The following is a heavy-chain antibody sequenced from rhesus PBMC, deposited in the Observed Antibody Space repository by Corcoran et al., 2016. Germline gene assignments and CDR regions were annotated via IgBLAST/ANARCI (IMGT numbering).Heavy chain of an antibody. CDR3: TRVRGSSYFDY. CDR2: ISPYNGNK. CDR1: GYTFPSYY. Sequence: QVQLVQSGAEIKKPGASVKLYCKASGYTFPSYYFHWVRRAPGQGLEGIGLISPYNGNKGYAQNFQGRVTITTDTSTSTGYMELSSLRSEDTAVYYCTRVRGSSYFDYWGQGVLVTVSS. V-gene: IGHV1-180*01. J-gene: IGHJ4*01. D-gene: IGHD4-29*01.